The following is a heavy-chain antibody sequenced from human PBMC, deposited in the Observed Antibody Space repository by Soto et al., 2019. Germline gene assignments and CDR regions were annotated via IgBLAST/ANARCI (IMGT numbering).Heavy chain of an antibody. Sequence: QVQLQESGPGLVKPSETLPLTCSVSGGSVTGNCWSWVRQPPGKGLEWIGCIDYNGRAHYNPSLTSRVSMSLDTSNNPFSLKLSSMTAADTAMYYCARGPDHSKVGYWGQGTLVTVSS. CDR2: IDYNGRA. CDR3: ARGPDHSKVGY. CDR1: GGSVTGNC. V-gene: IGHV4-59*02. D-gene: IGHD4-4*01. J-gene: IGHJ4*02.